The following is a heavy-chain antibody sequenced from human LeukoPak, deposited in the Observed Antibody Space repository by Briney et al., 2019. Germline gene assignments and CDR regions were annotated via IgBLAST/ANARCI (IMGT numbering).Heavy chain of an antibody. CDR2: INWNGGST. D-gene: IGHD1-7*01. J-gene: IGHJ6*03. V-gene: IGHV3-20*04. CDR3: AREPGTTDYYYYMDV. CDR1: GFTFDDYG. Sequence: GGSLRLSCAASGFTFDDYGMSWVRQAPGKGLEWVSGINWNGGSTGNADSVKGRFTISRDNAKNSLYLQMNSLRAEDTALYYCAREPGTTDYYYYMDVWGKGTTVTVSS.